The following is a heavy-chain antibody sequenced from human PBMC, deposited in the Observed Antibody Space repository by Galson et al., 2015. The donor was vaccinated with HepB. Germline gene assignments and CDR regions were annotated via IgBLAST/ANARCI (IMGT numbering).Heavy chain of an antibody. D-gene: IGHD3-10*01. J-gene: IGHJ1*01. V-gene: IGHV1-18*01. CDR2: INPDNGNT. Sequence: SVKVSCKASGYIFTSYGITYVRQAPGQGLEWVGWINPDNGNTKYAQKLQGRVTMTTDTSTSTAYMELRSLRSDDTAVYYCARGPWFGELTGILVLQHWGQGTLVTVSS. CDR1: GYIFTSYG. CDR3: ARGPWFGELTGILVLQH.